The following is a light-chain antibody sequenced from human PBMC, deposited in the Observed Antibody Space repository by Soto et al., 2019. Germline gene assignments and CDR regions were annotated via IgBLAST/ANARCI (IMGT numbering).Light chain of an antibody. Sequence: QSVLTQPASVSGSPGQSITISCTGTSSDVGSYKFVSWYQQHPVKAPKLMIYEGSKRPSGVSNRFSGSKSGNTASLTISGLQDEDEAYYYCCSYAGSRTLVFGGGTKVTVL. CDR2: EGS. CDR3: CSYAGSRTLV. CDR1: SSDVGSYKF. V-gene: IGLV2-23*01. J-gene: IGLJ2*01.